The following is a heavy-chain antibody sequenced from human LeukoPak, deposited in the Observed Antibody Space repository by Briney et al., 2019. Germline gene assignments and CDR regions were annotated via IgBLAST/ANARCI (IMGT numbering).Heavy chain of an antibody. D-gene: IGHD5-12*01. Sequence: GGSLRLSCAASGFTFSSYSMNWVRQAPGKGLEWVAVIWYDGSNKYYADSVKGRFTISRDNSKNTLYLQMNSLRAEDTAVYYCARDRGDIVATIDYWGQGTLVTVSS. J-gene: IGHJ4*02. CDR3: ARDRGDIVATIDY. CDR2: IWYDGSNK. V-gene: IGHV3-33*08. CDR1: GFTFSSYS.